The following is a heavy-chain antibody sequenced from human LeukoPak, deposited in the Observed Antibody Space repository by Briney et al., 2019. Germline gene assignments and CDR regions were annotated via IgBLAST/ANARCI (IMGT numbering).Heavy chain of an antibody. Sequence: GGSLRLSCAASGFTFSSYSMNWVRQAPGKGLEWVSSISSSSSYIYYADSVKGRFTISRDNAKNSLYLQMNSLRAEDTAVYYCARSYYDSSGYYCDPYFDYWGQGTLVTVSS. D-gene: IGHD3-22*01. CDR2: ISSSSSYI. J-gene: IGHJ4*02. CDR1: GFTFSSYS. V-gene: IGHV3-21*01. CDR3: ARSYYDSSGYYCDPYFDY.